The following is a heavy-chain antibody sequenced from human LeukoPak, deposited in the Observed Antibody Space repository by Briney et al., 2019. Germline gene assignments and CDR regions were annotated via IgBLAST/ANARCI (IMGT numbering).Heavy chain of an antibody. Sequence: GGSLRLSCAASAFTFSSYAMSWVRQAPGKGLEWVSAISGSGGSTYYADSVKGRFTISRDNSKNTLYLQMNSLRAEDTAVYYCAKDSREGGYFDWPALLYYYYGMDVWGKGTTVTVSS. CDR1: AFTFSSYA. D-gene: IGHD3-9*01. J-gene: IGHJ6*04. CDR3: AKDSREGGYFDWPALLYYYYGMDV. V-gene: IGHV3-23*01. CDR2: ISGSGGST.